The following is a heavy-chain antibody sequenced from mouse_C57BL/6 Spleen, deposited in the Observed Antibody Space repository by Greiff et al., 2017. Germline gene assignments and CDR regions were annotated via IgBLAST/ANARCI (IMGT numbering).Heavy chain of an antibody. CDR1: GYTFTSYW. Sequence: QVHVKQPGAELVRPGSSVKLSCKASGYTFTSYWMDWVKQRPGQGLEWIGNIYPSDSETHYNQKFKDKATLTVDKSSSTAYMQLSSLTSEDSAVYYCARRDGYYFDYWGQGTTLTVSS. V-gene: IGHV1-61*01. D-gene: IGHD2-3*01. J-gene: IGHJ2*01. CDR2: IYPSDSET. CDR3: ARRDGYYFDY.